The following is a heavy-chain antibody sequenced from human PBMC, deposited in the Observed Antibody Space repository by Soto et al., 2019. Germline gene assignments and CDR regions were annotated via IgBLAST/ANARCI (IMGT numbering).Heavy chain of an antibody. CDR2: SNAGNGNA. V-gene: IGHV1-3*01. CDR3: ARVVWLGQVSSAVFEY. J-gene: IGHJ4*02. Sequence: QVQLVQSGAEVKKPGASVKISCKASGYNFTSYAMYWVRQAPGQRLEWMGWSNAGNGNAKYSQKFQDRVTINRDTYATTAYMELSSLRSEDTAVYYCARVVWLGQVSSAVFEYSGQGTLVTVSS. D-gene: IGHD3-10*01. CDR1: GYNFTSYA.